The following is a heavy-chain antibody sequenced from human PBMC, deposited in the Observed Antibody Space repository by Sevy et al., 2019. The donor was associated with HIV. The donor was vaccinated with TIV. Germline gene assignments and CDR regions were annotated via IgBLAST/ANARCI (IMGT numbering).Heavy chain of an antibody. CDR2: ISDRSDTI. V-gene: IGHV3-48*01. Sequence: GGSLRLSCAASGFIFSNYYMTWVRQAPGKGLEWVSYISDRSDTISYADSGKGRFTISRDNAKNALYLQMSSLRGEDMAVYYCARVRDRYCSGGSCYYGYFFDYWGQGTLVTVSS. J-gene: IGHJ4*02. CDR3: ARVRDRYCSGGSCYYGYFFDY. CDR1: GFIFSNYY. D-gene: IGHD2-15*01.